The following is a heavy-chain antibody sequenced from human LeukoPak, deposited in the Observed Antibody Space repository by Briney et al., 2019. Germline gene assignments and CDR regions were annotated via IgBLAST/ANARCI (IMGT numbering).Heavy chain of an antibody. CDR3: ARDTHGSHYYYYGMDV. V-gene: IGHV3-30-3*01. CDR2: ISYDGSNK. CDR1: GFTFSSYA. Sequence: PGGSLRLSCAASGFTFSSYAMHGVRQAPGKGLEWVAVISYDGSNKYYADSVKGRFTISRDNSKNTLYLQMNSLRAEDTAVYYCARDTHGSHYYYYGMDVWGQGTTVTVSS. J-gene: IGHJ6*02. D-gene: IGHD3-10*01.